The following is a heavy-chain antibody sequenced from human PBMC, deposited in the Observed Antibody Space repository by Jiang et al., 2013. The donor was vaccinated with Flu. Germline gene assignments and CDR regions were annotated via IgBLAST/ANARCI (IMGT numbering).Heavy chain of an antibody. CDR3: ARSLGEYGSSPFDF. CDR1: GDSVSSNSAA. Sequence: SQTLSLTCAISGDSVSSNSAAWNWIRQSPSRGLEWLGRTCYRSKWYSDYAVSVKSRITISPDTSKNQFSLQLNSVTPEDTAMYYCARSLGEYGSSPFDFWGQGTLVT. V-gene: IGHV6-1*01. J-gene: IGHJ4*02. CDR2: TCYRSKWYS. D-gene: IGHD6-6*01.